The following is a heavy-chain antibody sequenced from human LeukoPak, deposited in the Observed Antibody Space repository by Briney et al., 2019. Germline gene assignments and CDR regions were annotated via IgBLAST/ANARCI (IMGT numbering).Heavy chain of an antibody. CDR3: ARGHSSSWYVRYYYYMDV. Sequence: ASVKVSCKTSGYTFTSYSINWVRQATGQGLEWMGWMNPNSGNTGYAQKFQGRVTITRNTSISTAYMELSSLRSEDTAVYYCARGHSSSWYVRYYYYMDVWGKGTTVTVSS. CDR2: MNPNSGNT. CDR1: GYTFTSYS. V-gene: IGHV1-8*03. D-gene: IGHD6-13*01. J-gene: IGHJ6*03.